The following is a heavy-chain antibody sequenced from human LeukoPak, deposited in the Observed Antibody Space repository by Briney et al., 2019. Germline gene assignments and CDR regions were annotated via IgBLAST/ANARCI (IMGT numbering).Heavy chain of an antibody. J-gene: IGHJ4*02. Sequence: GGSLRLSCAASGFTFEDYGMSWVRQGPGKGLEWVSAIDRNGDSTGYADSVKGRFTISRDNAKNSLYLQMNSLRPEDTALYYCAGGEYSSSLFDYWGQGTLVTVSS. CDR3: AGGEYSSSLFDY. V-gene: IGHV3-20*04. CDR1: GFTFEDYG. CDR2: IDRNGDST. D-gene: IGHD6-6*01.